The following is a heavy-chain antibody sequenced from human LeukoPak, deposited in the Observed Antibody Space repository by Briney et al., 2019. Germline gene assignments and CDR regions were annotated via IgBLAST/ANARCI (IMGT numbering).Heavy chain of an antibody. CDR1: GFTFSSYL. V-gene: IGHV3-30-3*01. D-gene: IGHD6-19*01. J-gene: IGHJ4*02. CDR3: ARDLYSSGWYLGIDY. CDR2: ISSDGNNK. Sequence: PGRSLRLSCAASGFTFSSYLMHWVRQAPGKGLEWVAVISSDGNNKYYADSVRGRFTISRDNSKNTLYLQMNSLRPEDTAVYYCARDLYSSGWYLGIDYWGQGTLVTVSS.